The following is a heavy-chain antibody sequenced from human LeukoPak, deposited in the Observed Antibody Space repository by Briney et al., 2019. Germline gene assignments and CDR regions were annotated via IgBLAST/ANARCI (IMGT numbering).Heavy chain of an antibody. CDR2: INPNSGGT. CDR1: GYTFTGYY. CDR3: ARVYYYGSGSGMDYYYYGMDV. V-gene: IGHV1-2*02. J-gene: IGHJ6*02. Sequence: ASVKVCCKASGYTFTGYYMHWVRQAPGQGLEWMGWINPNSGGTNYAQKFQGRVTMTRDTSISTAYIELSRLRSDDTAVYYCARVYYYGSGSGMDYYYYGMDVWGQGTTVTVSS. D-gene: IGHD3-10*01.